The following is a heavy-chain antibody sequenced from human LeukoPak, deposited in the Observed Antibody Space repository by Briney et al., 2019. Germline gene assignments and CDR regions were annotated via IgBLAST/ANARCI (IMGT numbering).Heavy chain of an antibody. J-gene: IGHJ4*02. V-gene: IGHV4-34*01. CDR3: ARARVAATLPPYYFDY. Sequence: SETLSLTCAVYGGSFSGYYWSWIRQPPGKGLEWIGEINHSGSTNYNPSLKSRVTISVDTSKNQFSLKLSSVTAADTAVYYCARARVAATLPPYYFDYWGQGTLVTVSS. CDR2: INHSGST. D-gene: IGHD2-15*01. CDR1: GGSFSGYY.